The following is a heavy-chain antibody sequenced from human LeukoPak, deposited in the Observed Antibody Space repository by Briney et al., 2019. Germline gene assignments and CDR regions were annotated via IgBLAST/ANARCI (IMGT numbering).Heavy chain of an antibody. CDR2: ISAYNANT. V-gene: IGHV1-18*01. D-gene: IGHD1-7*01. Sequence: ASVKVSCKTSGYTFTSYGLSWVRQAPGQGLEWMGWISAYNANTDYAQKFQGRVTMTTDTSTSTAYMELRSLRSDDTAVYYCARDYDIIAGTPDAFDIWGQGTMVTVSS. J-gene: IGHJ3*02. CDR1: GYTFTSYG. CDR3: ARDYDIIAGTPDAFDI.